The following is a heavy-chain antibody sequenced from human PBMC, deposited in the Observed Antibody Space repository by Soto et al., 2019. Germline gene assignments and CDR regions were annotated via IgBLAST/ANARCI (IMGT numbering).Heavy chain of an antibody. V-gene: IGHV1-18*01. Sequence: ASVKVSCKASGYTFTSYGISWVRQAPGQGLEWMGWISAYNGNTNYAQKLQGRVTMTTDTSTSTAYMELRSLRSDDTAVYYCARDAPSVVVTASHWFDPWGQGTLVTVS. CDR3: ARDAPSVVVTASHWFDP. D-gene: IGHD2-21*02. CDR1: GYTFTSYG. CDR2: ISAYNGNT. J-gene: IGHJ5*02.